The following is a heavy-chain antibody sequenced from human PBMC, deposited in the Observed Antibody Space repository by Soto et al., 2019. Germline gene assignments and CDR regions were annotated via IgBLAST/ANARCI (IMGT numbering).Heavy chain of an antibody. CDR2: IIPIFGTA. V-gene: IGHV1-69*12. Sequence: QVQLVQSGAEVKKPGSSVKVSCKASGGTFSSYAISWVRQAPGQGLEWMGGIIPIFGTANYAQKFQGRVTITADESTSTAYMELSSLRSEDTDVYYCARGQYDSSGYYLPDAFDIWGQGTMVTVSS. CDR3: ARGQYDSSGYYLPDAFDI. CDR1: GGTFSSYA. D-gene: IGHD3-22*01. J-gene: IGHJ3*02.